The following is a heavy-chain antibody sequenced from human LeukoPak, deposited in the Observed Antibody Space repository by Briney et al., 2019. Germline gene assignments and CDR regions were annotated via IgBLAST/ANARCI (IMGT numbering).Heavy chain of an antibody. CDR1: GGSISSGSYY. J-gene: IGHJ4*02. Sequence: SETLSLTCTVSGGSISSGSYYWSWIRQPAGKGLEWIGRIYTSGSTNHNPSLKSRVTISVDTSKNQFSLKLSSVTAADTAVYYCARETYARQLDYWGQGTLVTVSS. V-gene: IGHV4-61*02. CDR3: ARETYARQLDY. D-gene: IGHD2-2*01. CDR2: IYTSGST.